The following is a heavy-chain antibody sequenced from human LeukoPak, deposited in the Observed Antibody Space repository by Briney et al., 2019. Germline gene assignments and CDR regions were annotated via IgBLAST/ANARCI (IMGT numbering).Heavy chain of an antibody. Sequence: GGSPRLSCAASGFTFSSYVMSWVRQAPGKGLEWVSAISGSGGSTYYADSVKGRFTISRDNSKNTLYLQMNSLRAEDTAVYYCAKDPSATIFGVPYFDYWGQGTLVTVSS. CDR1: GFTFSSYV. J-gene: IGHJ4*02. CDR3: AKDPSATIFGVPYFDY. V-gene: IGHV3-23*01. CDR2: ISGSGGST. D-gene: IGHD3-3*01.